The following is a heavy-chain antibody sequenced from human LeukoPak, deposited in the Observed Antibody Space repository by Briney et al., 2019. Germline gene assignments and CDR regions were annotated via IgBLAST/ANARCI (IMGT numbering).Heavy chain of an antibody. CDR1: GFTFSTYS. J-gene: IGHJ4*01. V-gene: IGHV3-48*04. Sequence: GGSLRLSCAASGFTFSTYSMNWVRQAPGKGLEWVSYISSSSSTIYYADSVKDRFAISRDNAKNSLYLQMNTLTVEDTALYYCVTGSYSSGWYYLDHWGHGTPVTVSS. D-gene: IGHD6-19*01. CDR2: ISSSSSTI. CDR3: VTGSYSSGWYYLDH.